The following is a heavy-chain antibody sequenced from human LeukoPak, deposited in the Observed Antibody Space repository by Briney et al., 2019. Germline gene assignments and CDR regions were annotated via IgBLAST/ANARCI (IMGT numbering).Heavy chain of an antibody. CDR1: GFTFSSYW. J-gene: IGHJ4*02. CDR3: AREYSSTWFRRGYYFDY. D-gene: IGHD6-13*01. CDR2: IRKDGTEK. V-gene: IGHV3-7*04. Sequence: QPGGSLTLSCAASGFTFSSYWMSWVRHAPGKGLERVANIRKDGTEKYYVDSVKGRFTISRDNAKNSVYLQMNSLRAEDTAVYYCAREYSSTWFRRGYYFDYWGQGTLVTVSS.